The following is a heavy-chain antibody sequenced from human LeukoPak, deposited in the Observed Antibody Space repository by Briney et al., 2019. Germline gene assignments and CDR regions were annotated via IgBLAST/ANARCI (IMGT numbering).Heavy chain of an antibody. CDR2: ISYDGSNK. J-gene: IGHJ6*03. Sequence: GGSLRLSCAASGFTFSSYAMHWVRQAPGKGLEWVAVISYDGSNKYYADSVKGRFTISRDNSKNTLYLQMNSLRAEDTAVYYCARDRGLPPEIYYYYYMDVWGKGTTVTVSS. CDR1: GFTFSSYA. CDR3: ARDRGLPPEIYYYYYMDV. V-gene: IGHV3-30*01. D-gene: IGHD3-10*01.